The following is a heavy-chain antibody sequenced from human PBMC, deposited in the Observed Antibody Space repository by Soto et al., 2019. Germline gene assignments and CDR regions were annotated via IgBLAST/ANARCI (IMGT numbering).Heavy chain of an antibody. D-gene: IGHD5-18*01. CDR3: ASRVDTAMVGGKTFYYYYGMDV. Sequence: GESLKISCKGSGYSFTSYWISWVRQMPGKGLEWMGRIDPSDSYTNYSPSFQGHVTISADKSISTAYLQWSSLRASDTAMYYCASRVDTAMVGGKTFYYYYGMDVWGQGTTVTVSS. V-gene: IGHV5-10-1*01. CDR2: IDPSDSYT. CDR1: GYSFTSYW. J-gene: IGHJ6*02.